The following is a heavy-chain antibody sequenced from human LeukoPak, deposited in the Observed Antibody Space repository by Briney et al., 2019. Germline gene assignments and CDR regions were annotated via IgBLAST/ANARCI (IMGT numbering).Heavy chain of an antibody. Sequence: SETLSLTCTVPGGSVNSLNYYWGWIRQPPGKGLEWIGNIFYNGNTFYTPSLKSRIVSTNQFSLKLSSVTAADTAIYYCARYGVSSYFDFGGQGTLVTVSS. CDR2: IFYNGNT. J-gene: IGHJ4*02. D-gene: IGHD5/OR15-5a*01. V-gene: IGHV4-39*01. CDR1: GGSVNSLNYY. CDR3: ARYGVSSYFDF.